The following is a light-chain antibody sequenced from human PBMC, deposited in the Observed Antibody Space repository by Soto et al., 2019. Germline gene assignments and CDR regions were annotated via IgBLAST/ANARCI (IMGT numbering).Light chain of an antibody. Sequence: QSVLTQSPSASASLGASVKLTCTLSSGHSSYAIAWHQQQAEKGPRYLMKVNSDGSHSKGDGIPERFSGSSSGAERYLTISSLQSEDEADYYCQTWGSGPWVFGGGTQLTVL. CDR3: QTWGSGPWV. CDR2: VNSDGSH. J-gene: IGLJ3*02. V-gene: IGLV4-69*01. CDR1: SGHSSYA.